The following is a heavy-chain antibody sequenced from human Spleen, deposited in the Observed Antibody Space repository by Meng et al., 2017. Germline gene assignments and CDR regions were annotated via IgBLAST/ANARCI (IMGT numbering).Heavy chain of an antibody. CDR3: AREQITVVTRYFDL. CDR2: LSSSGRTA. CDR1: GFTFSSYE. V-gene: IGHV3-48*03. D-gene: IGHD4-23*01. J-gene: IGHJ2*01. Sequence: GESLKISCAASGFTFSSYEMNWVRQAPGKGLEWISYLSSSGRTAYYADSVKGRFTISRDNAKNSLSLQMNSLRAEDTAVYYCAREQITVVTRYFDLWGRGTLVTVSS.